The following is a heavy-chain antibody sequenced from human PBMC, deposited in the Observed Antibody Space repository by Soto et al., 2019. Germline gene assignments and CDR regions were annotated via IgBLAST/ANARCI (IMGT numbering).Heavy chain of an antibody. Sequence: QVQLQESGPGLVKSSQTLSLPCTVSGGSIRRGGYYWSWIRQHPVKGLVWIGYVYYRGSTYYNPFHKSGVTIPVATPKNQLSLELSYVTAADTAVYYWARWVTIIRLDYWGQVTLVTVSS. CDR2: VYYRGST. V-gene: IGHV4-31*03. CDR3: ARWVTIIRLDY. D-gene: IGHD3-9*01. J-gene: IGHJ4*02. CDR1: GGSIRRGGYY.